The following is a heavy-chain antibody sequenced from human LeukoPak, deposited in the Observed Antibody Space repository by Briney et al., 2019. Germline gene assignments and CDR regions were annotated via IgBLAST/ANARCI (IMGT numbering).Heavy chain of an antibody. J-gene: IGHJ4*02. Sequence: GGSLRLSCAVSEFPFSKAWMSWVRQAPGKGLEWVGRIKSKTDGGTTDYAAPVKGRFTISRDDSKNTLYLQMNSLKTEDTAVYYCTSVGFGPYYFDNWGQGTLVTVSS. V-gene: IGHV3-15*01. D-gene: IGHD3-10*01. CDR1: EFPFSKAW. CDR2: IKSKTDGGTT. CDR3: TSVGFGPYYFDN.